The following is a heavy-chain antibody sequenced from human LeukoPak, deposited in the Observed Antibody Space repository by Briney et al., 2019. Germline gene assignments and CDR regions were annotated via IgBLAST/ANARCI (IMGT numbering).Heavy chain of an antibody. J-gene: IGHJ4*02. D-gene: IGHD6-13*01. CDR1: GYTFTGYY. CDR2: INPNSGGT. Sequence: ASVKVSCKASGYTFTGYYMHWVRQAPGQGLEWMGWINPNSGGTNYAQKFQGRVTMTRATYISTAYMELRRLRSDDTAVYYCARANGAAAGLGYWRQGTLVTVCS. V-gene: IGHV1-2*02. CDR3: ARANGAAAGLGY.